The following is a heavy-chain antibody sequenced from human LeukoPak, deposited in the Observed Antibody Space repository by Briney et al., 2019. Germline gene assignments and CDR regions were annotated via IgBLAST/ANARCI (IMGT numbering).Heavy chain of an antibody. CDR2: IYYSGST. Sequence: SETLSLTCTVSGGSISSYYWSWIRQPPGKGLEWIGYIYYSGSTNYNPSLKSRVTISVDTSKNQFSLKLSSVTAADTAVCYCASVVVPAAKGPISWGQGTLVTVSS. CDR1: GGSISSYY. CDR3: ASVVVPAAKGPIS. D-gene: IGHD2-2*01. J-gene: IGHJ4*02. V-gene: IGHV4-59*01.